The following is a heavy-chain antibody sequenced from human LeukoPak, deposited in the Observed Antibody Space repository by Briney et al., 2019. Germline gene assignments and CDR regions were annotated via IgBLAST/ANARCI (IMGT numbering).Heavy chain of an antibody. CDR1: GYTFTSYA. J-gene: IGHJ4*02. CDR2: IDAGDGNT. CDR3: ARGDLYDYVWGSYRPNPFDY. V-gene: IGHV1-3*03. Sequence: VASVKVSCKASGYTFTSYAMHWVRQAPGQRLEWMGWIDAGDGNTKYSQEFQGRVTITRDTSASTAYMELSSLRSEDMAVYYCARGDLYDYVWGSYRPNPFDYRGQGTLVTVSS. D-gene: IGHD3-16*02.